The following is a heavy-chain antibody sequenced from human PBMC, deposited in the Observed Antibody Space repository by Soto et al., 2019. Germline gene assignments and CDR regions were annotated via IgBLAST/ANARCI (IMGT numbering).Heavy chain of an antibody. D-gene: IGHD6-19*01. J-gene: IGHJ4*02. V-gene: IGHV4-39*01. CDR2: IYYSGIT. CDR3: ARRTSSGWYYFDY. CDR1: GGSISSSSYY. Sequence: SETLSLTCTVSGGSISSSSYYWGWIRQPPGKRLEWIGSIYYSGITYYNPSLKSRVTISVDTSKNQFSLKLSSVTAADTAVYYCARRTSSGWYYFDYWGQGTLVTVSS.